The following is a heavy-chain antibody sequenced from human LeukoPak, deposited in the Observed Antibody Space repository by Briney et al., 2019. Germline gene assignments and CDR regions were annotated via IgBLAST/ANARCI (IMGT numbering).Heavy chain of an antibody. CDR1: GFTFSSYS. V-gene: IGHV3-48*01. Sequence: GGSLRLSCAASGFTFSSYSTNWVRRAPGKGLEWVSYISSSSSTIYYADSVKGRFTISRDNAKNSLYLQMNSLRAEDTAVYYCAAGDSSSWYDHSRTFDIWGQGTMVTVSS. J-gene: IGHJ3*02. CDR2: ISSSSSTI. D-gene: IGHD6-13*01. CDR3: AAGDSSSWYDHSRTFDI.